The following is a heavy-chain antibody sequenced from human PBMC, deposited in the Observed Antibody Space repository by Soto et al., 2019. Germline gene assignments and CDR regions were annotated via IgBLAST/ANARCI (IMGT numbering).Heavy chain of an antibody. V-gene: IGHV1-2*02. CDR2: INPNSGAT. CDR3: AKDPNYYDSSGYRFDY. CDR1: VYTLTGQY. D-gene: IGHD3-22*01. Sequence: SVKVSCKASVYTLTGQYIHWVRQAPGQGLEWMGWINPNSGATNPAQKFQGRVTMTRDTSISTAYMELSRLRSDDTAVFYCAKDPNYYDSSGYRFDYWGQGTLVTVSS. J-gene: IGHJ4*02.